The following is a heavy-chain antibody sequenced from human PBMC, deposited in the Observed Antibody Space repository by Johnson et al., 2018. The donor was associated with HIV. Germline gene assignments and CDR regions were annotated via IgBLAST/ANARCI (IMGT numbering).Heavy chain of an antibody. V-gene: IGHV3-9*01. CDR2: ISWHSGSI. CDR1: GFTFDDYA. J-gene: IGHJ3*01. CDR3: AKDSSPSWRRYDAFDF. D-gene: IGHD2-2*01. Sequence: VQLVESGGGLVQPGRSLRLSCAASGFTFDDYAMHWVRPAPGKGLEWVSGISWHSGSIVYADSVKGRFPISRDNAQNSLYLQMNSLRVEDTAWDYCAKDSSPSWRRYDAFDFWGQGTMVTVSS.